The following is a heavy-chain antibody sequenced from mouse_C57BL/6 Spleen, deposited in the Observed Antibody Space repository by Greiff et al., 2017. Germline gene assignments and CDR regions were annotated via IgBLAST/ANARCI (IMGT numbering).Heavy chain of an antibody. CDR1: GYTFTSYW. D-gene: IGHD1-1*01. CDR3: ARRGVITTVVADEYYFDY. J-gene: IGHJ2*01. Sequence: VQLQQPGAELVKPGASVKMSCKASGYTFTSYWITWVKQRPGQGLEWIGDIYPGSGSTNYNEKFKSKATLTVDTSSSTAYMQLSSLTSEDSAVYYCARRGVITTVVADEYYFDYWGQGTTLTVSS. CDR2: IYPGSGST. V-gene: IGHV1-55*01.